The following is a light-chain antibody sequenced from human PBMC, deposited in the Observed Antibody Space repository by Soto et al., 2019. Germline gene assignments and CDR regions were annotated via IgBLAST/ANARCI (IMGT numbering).Light chain of an antibody. CDR2: DND. V-gene: IGLV1-51*01. CDR3: GTWESYLSVGV. CDR1: GSNIGSNS. Sequence: QSVLTQPPSVSVAPGQTVTISCSGRGSNIGSNSVSWYQQVPGTAPKLLLYDNDKRPSGIPDRFFGSKSGTSATLGIAGLQTADEADYYCGTWESYLSVGVFGGGTKLPVL. J-gene: IGLJ2*01.